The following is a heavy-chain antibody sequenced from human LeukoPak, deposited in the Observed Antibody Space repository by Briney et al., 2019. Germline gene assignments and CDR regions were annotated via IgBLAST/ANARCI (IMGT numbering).Heavy chain of an antibody. CDR3: ARQVYCSGGSCYTWFGS. Sequence: GESLKISCKGSGYSFTNSWIAWVRLMPGKGLEWMGIIYPADSDIRYSPSFQGQVTISADKSINTAYLQWSSLKASDTAMYYCARQVYCSGGSCYTWFGSWGQGTLVTVSS. V-gene: IGHV5-51*01. CDR2: IYPADSDI. CDR1: GYSFTNSW. D-gene: IGHD2-15*01. J-gene: IGHJ5*01.